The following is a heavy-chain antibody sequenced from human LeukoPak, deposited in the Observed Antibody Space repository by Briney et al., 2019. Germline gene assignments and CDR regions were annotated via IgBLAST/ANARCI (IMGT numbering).Heavy chain of an antibody. V-gene: IGHV1-2*04. D-gene: IGHD6-19*01. J-gene: IGHJ1*01. CDR3: ARETTPYSSGWYPYFQH. Sequence: ASVKFSCKASGYTFTDYYMHWVRQAPGQGLEWMGWINPNSGGTNYAQKFQGWVTMTRDTSISTAYMELSRLRSDDTAVYYCARETTPYSSGWYPYFQHWGQGTLVTVSS. CDR1: GYTFTDYY. CDR2: INPNSGGT.